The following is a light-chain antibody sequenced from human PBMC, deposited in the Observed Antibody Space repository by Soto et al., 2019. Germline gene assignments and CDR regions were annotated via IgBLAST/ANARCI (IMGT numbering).Light chain of an antibody. Sequence: QSALTQPRSESGSPGQSVTISCTGTSTDVGGYNYDSWYQQHPGKVPKLMLYDVSKRPSGVPDRFSGSKSGNTASLTISGLQAEDEADYYCCSYAGRDTLYVFGSGTKLTVL. V-gene: IGLV2-11*01. CDR1: STDVGGYNY. CDR3: CSYAGRDTLYV. J-gene: IGLJ1*01. CDR2: DVS.